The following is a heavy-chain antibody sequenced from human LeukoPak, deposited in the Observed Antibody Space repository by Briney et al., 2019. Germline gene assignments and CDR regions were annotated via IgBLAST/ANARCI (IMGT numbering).Heavy chain of an antibody. J-gene: IGHJ1*01. D-gene: IGHD6-19*01. Sequence: ASVKVSCKASGYTFTGYYIHWVRRAPGQGVEWMRWINPNSGGTNYAQKFQGRVTMTRDTSISTAYMELSRLGSDDTAVYYCARRGAVPVEYLQYWGQGTLVTVSS. CDR2: INPNSGGT. V-gene: IGHV1-2*02. CDR3: ARRGAVPVEYLQY. CDR1: GYTFTGYY.